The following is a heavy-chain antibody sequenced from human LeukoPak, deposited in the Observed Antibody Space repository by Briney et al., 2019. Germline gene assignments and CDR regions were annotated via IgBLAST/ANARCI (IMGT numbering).Heavy chain of an antibody. J-gene: IGHJ4*02. CDR2: IKSKNDGGTA. CDR3: TPVMVEDRGF. Sequence: SPRLSCAASGFNFNKAWMNWVRQAPGKGPGWVGRIKSKNDGGTADYGSPVKGRFTISRDDSKNTLYLQMNSLISDDTAIYYCTPVMVEDRGFWGQGTLVTVSS. V-gene: IGHV3-15*01. CDR1: GFNFNKAW. D-gene: IGHD2-15*01.